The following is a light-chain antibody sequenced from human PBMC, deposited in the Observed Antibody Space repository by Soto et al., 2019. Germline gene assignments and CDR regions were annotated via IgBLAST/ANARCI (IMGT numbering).Light chain of an antibody. J-gene: IGLJ1*01. CDR3: CSYAGSGTPYV. V-gene: IGLV2-23*02. Sequence: QSALTQPASVSGSPGQSITISCTGTSSDVGSYNLVSWYQHHPGKAPKLMIYVVGKRPSGVSSCFSGSKSGNTASLTISGLQAEDEADYYCCSYAGSGTPYVFGTGTKLTVL. CDR2: VVG. CDR1: SSDVGSYNL.